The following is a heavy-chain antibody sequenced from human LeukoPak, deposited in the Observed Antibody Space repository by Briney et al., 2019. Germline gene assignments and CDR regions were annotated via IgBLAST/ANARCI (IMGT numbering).Heavy chain of an antibody. CDR2: IYTSGST. CDR1: GGSISSYY. CDR3: ARDSTIHYFDSSAYNFDY. V-gene: IGHV4-4*07. J-gene: IGHJ4*02. D-gene: IGHD3-22*01. Sequence: LETLSLTCTVSGGSISSYYWSWSRHPAGKGLEWIGRIYTSGSTNYNPSLKSRVTISVDKSKNQFSLKLRSVTAADTAVYYCARDSTIHYFDSSAYNFDYWGQGTLVTVSS.